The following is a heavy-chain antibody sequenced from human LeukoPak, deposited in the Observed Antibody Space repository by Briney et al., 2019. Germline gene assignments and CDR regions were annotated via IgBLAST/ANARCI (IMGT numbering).Heavy chain of an antibody. V-gene: IGHV1-8*01. CDR2: MNPNSGNT. CDR1: GYTFTSYD. CDR3: ARGYRYYDSSGYYSVDY. D-gene: IGHD3-22*01. Sequence: ASVKVSCKASGYTFTSYDINWVRQATGQGLEWMGWMNPNSGNTGYAQKFQGRVTMTRNTSISTAYMELSSLRSEGTAVYYCARGYRYYDSSGYYSVDYWGQGTLVTVSS. J-gene: IGHJ4*02.